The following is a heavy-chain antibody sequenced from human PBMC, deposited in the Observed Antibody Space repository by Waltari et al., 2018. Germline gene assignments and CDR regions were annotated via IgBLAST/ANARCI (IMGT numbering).Heavy chain of an antibody. Sequence: QLVESGGGLVQTGGSLILSCEASEVNFRVYTLNWVRQAPGKGLEWVSFITSGGTTLYYADSVKGRFTISRDNAKKSLFLQMNSLRGEDTAVYYCVTTNSAGHYYYGMDVWGQGTTVTVS. V-gene: IGHV3-48*01. CDR3: VTTNSAGHYYYGMDV. CDR2: ITSGGTTL. J-gene: IGHJ6*02. D-gene: IGHD6-13*01. CDR1: EVNFRVYT.